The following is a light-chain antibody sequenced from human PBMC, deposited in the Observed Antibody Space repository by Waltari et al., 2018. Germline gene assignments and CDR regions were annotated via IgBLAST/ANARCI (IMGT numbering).Light chain of an antibody. Sequence: DIQMTQSPSSLSASVGDRVTITCRASQSIASNLSWYQQKPGKAPKLLIYAASSLQSGVPSRFSARGSGTDFTFTISSLQREDFATYYCQQSYSSPRTFGQGTKVEVK. CDR1: QSIASN. J-gene: IGKJ1*01. V-gene: IGKV1-39*01. CDR2: AAS. CDR3: QQSYSSPRT.